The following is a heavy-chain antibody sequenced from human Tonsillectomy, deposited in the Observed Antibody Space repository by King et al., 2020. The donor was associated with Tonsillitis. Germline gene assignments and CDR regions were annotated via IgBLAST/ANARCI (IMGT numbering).Heavy chain of an antibody. J-gene: IGHJ4*02. Sequence: VPLQESGPGLVKPSQTLSLTCTVSGGSISSGSYYWSWIRQPAGTGLEWIGRIFSSGSTNYNPSLRSRVTISVDTSKNQFSLKLSSVTAADTAVYYCARGGTYDFWSGYPFDNWGQGTLVTVSS. CDR2: IFSSGST. CDR3: ARGGTYDFWSGYPFDN. V-gene: IGHV4-61*02. D-gene: IGHD3-3*01. CDR1: GGSISSGSYY.